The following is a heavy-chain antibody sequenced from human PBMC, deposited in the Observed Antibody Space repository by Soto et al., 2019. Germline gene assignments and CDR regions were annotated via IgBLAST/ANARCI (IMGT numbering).Heavy chain of an antibody. J-gene: IGHJ6*01. D-gene: IGHD3-10*01. CDR2: ISSSRSYI. Sequence: RLRSGAAEGRWLSSSVAGFIQTTEKGLEWVSSISSSRSYIYYADSVKGRFTISRDNAKNSLYLQMNSLRAEDTVVYYCAGGMVRGGYGMEVWGQGTTDTVSP. V-gene: IGHV3-21*01. CDR3: AGGMVRGGYGMEV. CDR1: EGRWLSSS.